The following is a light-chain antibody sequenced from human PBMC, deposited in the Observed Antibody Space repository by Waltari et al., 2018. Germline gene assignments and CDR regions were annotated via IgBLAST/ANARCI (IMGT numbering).Light chain of an antibody. Sequence: DIQMTQSPSSLSASVGDRVTITCRASPTISSWLAWYQQKPGKAPKILIYKASSLQSGVPSRFSGSASGTDFTLTISSLQPEDCATYYCQQYNSVPCTFGPGTKLDIK. J-gene: IGKJ3*01. CDR2: KAS. CDR1: PTISSW. CDR3: QQYNSVPCT. V-gene: IGKV1-5*01.